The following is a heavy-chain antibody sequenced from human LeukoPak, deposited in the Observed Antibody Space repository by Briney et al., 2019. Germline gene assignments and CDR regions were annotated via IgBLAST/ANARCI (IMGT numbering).Heavy chain of an antibody. CDR1: GGSISSYY. V-gene: IGHV4-59*01. Sequence: SETLSLTCTVSGGSISSYYWSWIRQPPGKGLEWIGYIYYSGSTNYNPSLKSRVTISVDTSKNQFSLKLSSVTAADTAVYYCARGAPIGATTYYFDYWGQGTLVTVSS. CDR3: ARGAPIGATTYYFDY. D-gene: IGHD5-12*01. CDR2: IYYSGST. J-gene: IGHJ4*02.